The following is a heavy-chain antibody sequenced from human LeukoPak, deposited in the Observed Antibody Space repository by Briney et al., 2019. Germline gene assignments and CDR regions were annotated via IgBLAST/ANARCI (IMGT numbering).Heavy chain of an antibody. J-gene: IGHJ4*02. CDR3: AKYGDSTYFDY. CDR2: INHSGST. V-gene: IGHV4-34*01. Sequence: NPSETLSLTCAVYGGSFSGYYWSWIRQPPGKGLEWIGEINHSGSTNYNPSLKSRVTISVDTSKNQFSLKLSSVTAADTAVYYCAKYGDSTYFDYWGQGTLVTVSS. CDR1: GGSFSGYY. D-gene: IGHD4-17*01.